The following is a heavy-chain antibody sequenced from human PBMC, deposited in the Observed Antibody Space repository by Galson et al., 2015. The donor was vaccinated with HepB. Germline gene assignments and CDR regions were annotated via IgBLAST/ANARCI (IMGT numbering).Heavy chain of an antibody. D-gene: IGHD1-26*01. J-gene: IGHJ4*03. CDR3: AKAAVGWERHNLYYFDY. CDR2: ISYDRNEE. Sequence: SLRLSCAASGFNFNNYAMHWARQAPGKGLEWVAVISYDRNEELYADSVKGRFTISRDSSKKTVFLQMKSLRPEDTAVYYCAKAAVGWERHNLYYFDYWGHGTLVTVSS. V-gene: IGHV3-30*18. CDR1: GFNFNNYA.